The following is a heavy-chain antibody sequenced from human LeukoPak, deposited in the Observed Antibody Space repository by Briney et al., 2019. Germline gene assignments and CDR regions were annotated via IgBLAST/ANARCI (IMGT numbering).Heavy chain of an antibody. CDR2: INPNSGGT. Sequence: GASVKVSCKASGYTFTNYYMRWVRQAPGQGLEWMGWINPNSGGTNYAQKFQGRVTMTRDTSISTAYMELSRLRSDDTAVYYCARVRLIAAAGRERAFDIWGQGTMVTVSS. V-gene: IGHV1-2*02. CDR1: GYTFTNYY. J-gene: IGHJ3*02. D-gene: IGHD6-13*01. CDR3: ARVRLIAAAGRERAFDI.